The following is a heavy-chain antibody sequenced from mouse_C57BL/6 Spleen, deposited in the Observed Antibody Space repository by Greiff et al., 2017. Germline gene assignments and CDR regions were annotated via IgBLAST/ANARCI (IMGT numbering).Heavy chain of an antibody. Sequence: QVQLQQSGAELVKPGASVKMSCKASGYTFTSYWITWVKQRPGQGLEWIGDIYPGSGSTNYNEKFKSKATLTVDTSSSTAYMQRSSLTSEDSAVYYCAIYDDEAFAYWGQGTLVTVSA. J-gene: IGHJ3*01. CDR3: AIYDDEAFAY. V-gene: IGHV1-55*01. D-gene: IGHD2-12*01. CDR2: IYPGSGST. CDR1: GYTFTSYW.